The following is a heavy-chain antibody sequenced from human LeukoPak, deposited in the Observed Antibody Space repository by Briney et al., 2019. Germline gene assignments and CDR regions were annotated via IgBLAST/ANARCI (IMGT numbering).Heavy chain of an antibody. D-gene: IGHD6-19*01. V-gene: IGHV3-74*01. Sequence: GGSLRLSCAASGFTFSDEYMSWIRQAPGQGLMWVSHVNEDGSRTTYADPVKGRFTVSRDNARGTLYLEMNNLAVDDTAVYYCTRGHASGWTRDAFDLWGQGTMVTVSS. CDR3: TRGHASGWTRDAFDL. CDR1: GFTFSDEY. J-gene: IGHJ3*01. CDR2: VNEDGSRT.